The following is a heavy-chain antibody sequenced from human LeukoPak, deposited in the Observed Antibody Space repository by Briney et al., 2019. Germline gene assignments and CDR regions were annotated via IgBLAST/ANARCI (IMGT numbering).Heavy chain of an antibody. CDR3: ARGGSYDYWTGYRTDY. Sequence: RGSLRLSCAASNFAFSSYSMHWVRQAPGKGLEWVAVISYDESNIYYAASVKGRFSISRDNSKNTLFLQMNSLRAEDTAVYFCARGGSYDYWTGYRTDYWGQGTLVTVSS. V-gene: IGHV3-30*04. CDR2: ISYDESNI. D-gene: IGHD3-3*01. J-gene: IGHJ4*02. CDR1: NFAFSSYS.